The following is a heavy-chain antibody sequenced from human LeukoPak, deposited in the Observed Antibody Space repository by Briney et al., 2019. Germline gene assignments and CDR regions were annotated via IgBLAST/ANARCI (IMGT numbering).Heavy chain of an antibody. CDR3: ARRVTTGNDAFDI. CDR1: GFTFSSYS. CDR2: ISSDSSTI. D-gene: IGHD4-11*01. Sequence: GGSLRLSCAASGFTFSSYSMNRVRQAPGTGLEWVSYISSDSSTIYYADSVKGRFTISRDNAKNSLYLQMNSLRAEDTAVYYCARRVTTGNDAFDIWGQGTMVTVSS. J-gene: IGHJ3*02. V-gene: IGHV3-48*04.